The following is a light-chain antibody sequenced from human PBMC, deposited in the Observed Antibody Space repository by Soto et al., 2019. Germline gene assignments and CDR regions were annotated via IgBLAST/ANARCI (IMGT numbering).Light chain of an antibody. J-gene: IGLJ1*01. CDR1: SSDVGGYNY. CDR3: SSYADSNTYL. Sequence: QSALTQPASVSGSPGQSITISCTGTSSDVGGYNYVSWYQQHPGKAPKLMIYEVSNRPSGVSNRFSGSKSGNTASLTISGLQAEDEADYYCSSYADSNTYLFGPGTKLTVL. V-gene: IGLV2-14*01. CDR2: EVS.